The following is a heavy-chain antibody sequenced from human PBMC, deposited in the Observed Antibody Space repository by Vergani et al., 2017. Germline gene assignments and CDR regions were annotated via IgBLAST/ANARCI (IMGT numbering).Heavy chain of an antibody. Sequence: QVQLVESGGGVVQPGRSLRLSCAASGFTFSDYYMSWIRQAPGKGLEWVSYISSSSSYTNYADSVKGRFTISRDNAKNSLYLQMNSLRAEDTAVYYCARESGPPPYYYYYGMDVWGQGTTVTVSS. CDR1: GFTFSDYY. CDR2: ISSSSSYT. V-gene: IGHV3-11*05. J-gene: IGHJ6*02. CDR3: ARESGPPPYYYYYGMDV.